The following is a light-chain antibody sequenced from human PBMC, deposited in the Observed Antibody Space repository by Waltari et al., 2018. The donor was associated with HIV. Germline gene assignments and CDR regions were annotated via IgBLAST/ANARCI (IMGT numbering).Light chain of an antibody. V-gene: IGLV2-14*03. Sequence: QSALTQPASVSGSPGQSITISCTGTSSAVGAYDSVSWYQQHPGKVPKLLIYDVYMRPSRISNRFSGSKSGNTASLTISGLRDEDEADYYCASFTSGRLNVFGTGTKVTVL. CDR2: DVY. J-gene: IGLJ1*01. CDR1: SSAVGAYDS. CDR3: ASFTSGRLNV.